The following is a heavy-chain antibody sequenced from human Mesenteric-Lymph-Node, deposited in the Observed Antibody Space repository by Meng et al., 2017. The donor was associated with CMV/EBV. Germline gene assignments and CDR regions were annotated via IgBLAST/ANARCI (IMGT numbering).Heavy chain of an antibody. CDR1: GYTFTSYG. V-gene: IGHV1-18*01. CDR2: ISAYNGNT. Sequence: ASVKVSCKASGYTFTSYGISWVRQAPGQGLEWMGWISAYNGNTNYAQKLQGRVTMTTDTSTSTAYMELRSLRSDDTAVYYCARDPRITIFGVVITGMDVWGQGTTVTVSS. D-gene: IGHD3-3*01. CDR3: ARDPRITIFGVVITGMDV. J-gene: IGHJ6*02.